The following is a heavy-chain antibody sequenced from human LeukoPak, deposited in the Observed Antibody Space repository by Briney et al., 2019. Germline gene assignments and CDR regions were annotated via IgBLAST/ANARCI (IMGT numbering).Heavy chain of an antibody. Sequence: SETLSLTCTVSGVSISNYYWSWIRQPPGKGLEWLGYIYYSGGTNYNPSLKSRVTISVDTSKNQFSLKLSSVTAADTAVYYCARVGEWNDLYYWGQGILVTVSS. D-gene: IGHD1-1*01. J-gene: IGHJ4*02. CDR3: ARVGEWNDLYY. CDR1: GVSISNYY. CDR2: IYYSGGT. V-gene: IGHV4-59*01.